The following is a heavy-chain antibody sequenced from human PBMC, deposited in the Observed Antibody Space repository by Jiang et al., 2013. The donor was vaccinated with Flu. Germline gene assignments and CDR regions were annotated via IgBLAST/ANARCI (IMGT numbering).Heavy chain of an antibody. CDR3: ARDPYCSSTSCKEGSNWFDP. D-gene: IGHD2-2*01. Sequence: GAEVKKPGSSVKVSCKASGGTFSSYAISWVRQAPGQGLEWMGGIIPIFGTANYAQKFQGRVTIAADESTSTAYMELSSLRSEDTAVYYCARDPYCSSTSCKEGSNWFDPWGQGTLVTVSS. V-gene: IGHV1-69*01. J-gene: IGHJ5*02. CDR1: GGTFSSYA. CDR2: IIPIFGTA.